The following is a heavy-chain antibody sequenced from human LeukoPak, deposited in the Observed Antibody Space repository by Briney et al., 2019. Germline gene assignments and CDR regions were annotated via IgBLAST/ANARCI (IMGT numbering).Heavy chain of an antibody. J-gene: IGHJ6*03. CDR2: IYSGGST. Sequence: PGGSLRLSCAASGFTVSSNYMSWVRQAPGKGLEWVSVIYSGGSTYYADSVKGRFTISRDDSKNTLYLQMNSLRAEDTAVYYCASHSSSWYYYYYYMDVWGKGTTVTVSS. D-gene: IGHD6-13*01. V-gene: IGHV3-66*02. CDR3: ASHSSSWYYYYYYMDV. CDR1: GFTVSSNY.